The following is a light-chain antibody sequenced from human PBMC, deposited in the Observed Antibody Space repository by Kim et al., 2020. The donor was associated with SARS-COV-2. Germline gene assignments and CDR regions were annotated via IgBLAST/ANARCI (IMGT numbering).Light chain of an antibody. Sequence: SLSPGQTASITCSGDKLGDKYACWYQQKPGQSPVLVIYQDSKRPSGIPERFSGSNSGNTATLTISGTQAMDEADYCCQAWDSSTVVFGGGTKLTVL. J-gene: IGLJ2*01. CDR2: QDS. CDR1: KLGDKY. CDR3: QAWDSSTVV. V-gene: IGLV3-1*01.